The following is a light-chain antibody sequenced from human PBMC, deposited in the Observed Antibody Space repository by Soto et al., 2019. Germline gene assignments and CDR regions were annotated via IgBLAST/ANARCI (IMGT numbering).Light chain of an antibody. CDR1: QNIRSS. J-gene: IGKJ1*01. CDR3: QQYNNWPWT. Sequence: EVEMTQSPASLSASPGERVTLACRASQNIRSSLAWYQQKPGQAPRLLIYDTSTRATGIPARFSGSGSGTEFTLTISSLQSEHFAFYYCQQYNNWPWTSGQGTKVDI. V-gene: IGKV3-15*01. CDR2: DTS.